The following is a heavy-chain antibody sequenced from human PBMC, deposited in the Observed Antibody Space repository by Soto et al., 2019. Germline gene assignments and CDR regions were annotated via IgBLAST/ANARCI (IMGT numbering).Heavy chain of an antibody. CDR1: GYTFTSYG. CDR3: SRVWFGELRGDDAFEI. Sequence: GASVKVSCKASGYTFTSYGISWVRQAPVQGLEWMGWISAYNGNTNYAQKLQGRVTMTTDTSTSTAYMELRSLRSDDTAVYYCSRVWFGELRGDDAFEIWGQGTMVTVSS. CDR2: ISAYNGNT. V-gene: IGHV1-18*01. J-gene: IGHJ3*02. D-gene: IGHD3-10*01.